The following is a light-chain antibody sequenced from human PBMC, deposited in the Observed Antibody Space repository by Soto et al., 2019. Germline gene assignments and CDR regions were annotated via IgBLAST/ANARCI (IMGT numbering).Light chain of an antibody. CDR1: QSVNSN. CDR2: GAS. V-gene: IGKV3-15*01. J-gene: IGKJ2*01. Sequence: EIVMTQSPATLSVSPGERATLSCRASQSVNSNLAWFQQKPGQPPRLLIYGASTRATGIAARFSGSGSGTEFTLTISSLRSEDFAVYYCQQYGSSPPYTFGQGTKLEIK. CDR3: QQYGSSPPYT.